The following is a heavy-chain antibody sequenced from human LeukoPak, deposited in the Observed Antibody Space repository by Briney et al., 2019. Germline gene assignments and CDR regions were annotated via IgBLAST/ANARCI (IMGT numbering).Heavy chain of an antibody. CDR2: IYTSGST. J-gene: IGHJ6*03. Sequence: PSETLSLTCTVSGGSISSYYWSWIRQPAGKELEWIGRIYTSGSTNYNPSLKSRVTMSVDTSKNQFSLKLSSVTSADTAVYYCARDQGYDFRSGYYTDYYYYMDVWGKGTAVTVSS. CDR3: ARDQGYDFRSGYYTDYYYYMDV. V-gene: IGHV4-4*07. D-gene: IGHD3-3*01. CDR1: GGSISSYY.